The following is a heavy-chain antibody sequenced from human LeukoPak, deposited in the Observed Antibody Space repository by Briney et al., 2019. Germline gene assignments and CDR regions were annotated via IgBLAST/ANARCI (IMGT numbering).Heavy chain of an antibody. D-gene: IGHD3-22*01. CDR3: ARAHTQYYYDSSGYSPFDY. CDR2: INPNSGGT. CDR1: GYTFTGYY. V-gene: IGHV1-2*06. J-gene: IGHJ4*02. Sequence: ASVKVSCTASGYTFTGYYMHWVRQAPGQGLEWMGRINPNSGGTNYAQKFQGRVTMTRDTSISTAYMELSRLRSDDTAVYYCARAHTQYYYDSSGYSPFDYWGQGTLVTVSS.